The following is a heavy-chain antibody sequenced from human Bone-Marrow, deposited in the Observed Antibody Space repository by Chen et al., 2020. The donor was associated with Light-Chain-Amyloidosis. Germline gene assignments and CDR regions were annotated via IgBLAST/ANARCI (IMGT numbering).Heavy chain of an antibody. CDR1: GYTLTELA. Sequence: QVQLVQSGAEVKKPGASVKVSCKVSGYTLTELAMHWVRQAPGKGLEWMGGFDPEDGETIYAQQFQGRVTMTEDTSTDTAYMELRSLRSEDTAVYYCATGRYYYDSSGYYSDYYYMDVWGKGTTVTVSS. CDR2: FDPEDGET. D-gene: IGHD3-22*01. J-gene: IGHJ6*03. CDR3: ATGRYYYDSSGYYSDYYYMDV. V-gene: IGHV1-24*01.